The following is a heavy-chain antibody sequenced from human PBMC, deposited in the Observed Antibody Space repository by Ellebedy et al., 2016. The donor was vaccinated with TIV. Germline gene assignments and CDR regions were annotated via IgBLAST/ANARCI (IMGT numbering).Heavy chain of an antibody. V-gene: IGHV3-33*01. CDR3: ARDQYCSSTSCFPFDP. CDR2: IWYDGSNK. CDR1: GFTFSSYG. J-gene: IGHJ5*02. Sequence: GESLKISXAASGFTFSSYGMHWVRQAPGKGLEWVAVIWYDGSNKYYADSVKGRFTISRDNSKNTLYLQMNSLRAEDTAVYYCARDQYCSSTSCFPFDPWGQGTLVTVSS. D-gene: IGHD2-2*01.